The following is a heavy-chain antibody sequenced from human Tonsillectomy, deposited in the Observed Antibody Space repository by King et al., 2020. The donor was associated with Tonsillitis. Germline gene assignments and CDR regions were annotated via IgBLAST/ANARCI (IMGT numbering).Heavy chain of an antibody. CDR1: GFTFSSYA. Sequence: VQLVESGGGLVQPGGSLRLSCAASGFTFSSYAMSWVRQAPGKGLEWVSVIYSGGSSTYYADSVKGRFTISRDNSKNTLYLQMNSLRAEDTALYYCAKFGDDVPTYFYYWGQGTLVTVSS. CDR2: IYSGGSST. D-gene: IGHD4-17*01. V-gene: IGHV3-23*03. CDR3: AKFGDDVPTYFYY. J-gene: IGHJ4*02.